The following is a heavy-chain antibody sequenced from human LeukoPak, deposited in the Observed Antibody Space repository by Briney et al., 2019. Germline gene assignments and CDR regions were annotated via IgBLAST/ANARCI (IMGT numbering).Heavy chain of an antibody. CDR3: ARDDYGDYQGFQL. V-gene: IGHV3-7*01. CDR2: IKQDGSER. J-gene: IGHJ1*01. CDR1: GFTFSSYW. D-gene: IGHD4-17*01. Sequence: PGWSLRLSCAASGFTFSSYWMSWVRQAPGKGLEWVANIKQDGSERYYVDSVKGRFTISRDNAKNSLYLQMNSLTAEDTAVYFCARDDYGDYQGFQLWGQGTLVTVSS.